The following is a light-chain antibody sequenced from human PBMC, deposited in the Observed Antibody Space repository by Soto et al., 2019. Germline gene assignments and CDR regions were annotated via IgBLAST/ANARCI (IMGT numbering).Light chain of an antibody. CDR2: GAS. CDR1: QSVSSN. V-gene: IGKV3-15*01. Sequence: EIVMKQSPATLSVSKWERATLSCNASQSVSSNLAWYQQKPGQAPRLLIYGASTRATGIPARFSGSGSGTEFTLTISSLQSEDFAVYYCQQYNNWPRGTFGQGTKVDIK. J-gene: IGKJ1*01. CDR3: QQYNNWPRGT.